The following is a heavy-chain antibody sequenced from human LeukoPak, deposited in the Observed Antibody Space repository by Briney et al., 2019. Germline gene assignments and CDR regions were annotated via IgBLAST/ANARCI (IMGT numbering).Heavy chain of an antibody. Sequence: GGSLRLSCAASGFTFSSYSMNWVRQAPGKGLEWVSSISSSSSYIYYADSVKGRFTISRDNAKNSLYLQMNSLRAEDTAVYYCARDTNSGGSCCTFDYWGQGTLVTVSS. D-gene: IGHD2-15*01. V-gene: IGHV3-21*01. CDR3: ARDTNSGGSCCTFDY. CDR1: GFTFSSYS. CDR2: ISSSSSYI. J-gene: IGHJ4*02.